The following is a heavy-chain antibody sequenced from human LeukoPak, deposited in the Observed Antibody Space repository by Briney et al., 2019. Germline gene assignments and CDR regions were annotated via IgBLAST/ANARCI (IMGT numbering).Heavy chain of an antibody. J-gene: IGHJ3*02. CDR2: INHSGST. V-gene: IGHV4-34*01. CDR1: GGSFSGYY. D-gene: IGHD3-22*01. Sequence: SETLSLTCAVYGGSFSGYYWSWIRQPPGKGLEWIGEINHSGSTNYNPSLKSRVTISVDTSKNQFSLKLSSVTAADTAVYYCARGDSIRAAFDIWGQGTMVTVSS. CDR3: ARGDSIRAAFDI.